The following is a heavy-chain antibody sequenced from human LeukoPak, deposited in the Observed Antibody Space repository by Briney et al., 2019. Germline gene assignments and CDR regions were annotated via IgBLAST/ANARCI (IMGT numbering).Heavy chain of an antibody. CDR3: ARGFGAVWYFDL. CDR2: MNPNSGST. CDR1: GYTFTNYD. Sequence: ASVKVSCKASGYTFTNYDFNWMRQATGQGLEWMGWMNPNSGSTGYAQRFQGRVTMTRDTSISTAYMELSSLTSEDTAVYYCARGFGAVWYFDLWGRGTLVTVSS. D-gene: IGHD3-16*01. J-gene: IGHJ2*01. V-gene: IGHV1-8*01.